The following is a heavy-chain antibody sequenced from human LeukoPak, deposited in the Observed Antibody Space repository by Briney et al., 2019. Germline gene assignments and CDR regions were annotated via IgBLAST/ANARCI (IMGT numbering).Heavy chain of an antibody. Sequence: SETLSLTCIVSGGSISGYHWTWIRQPPGEGLEWIGDTYKSGSTYHNPSLKSRVIISADTSKNQFSLKLSSVTAADTAVYYCARVPYCGGDCYRNFDYWGQGTLVTVSS. D-gene: IGHD2-21*02. CDR3: ARVPYCGGDCYRNFDY. J-gene: IGHJ4*02. V-gene: IGHV4-59*12. CDR1: GGSISGYH. CDR2: TYKSGST.